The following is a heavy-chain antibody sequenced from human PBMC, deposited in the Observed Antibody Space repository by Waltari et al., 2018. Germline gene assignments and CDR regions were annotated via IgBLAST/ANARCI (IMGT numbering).Heavy chain of an antibody. J-gene: IGHJ6*03. D-gene: IGHD3-9*01. CDR1: GYSISSGYY. V-gene: IGHV4-38-2*01. Sequence: QVQLQESGPGLVKPSETLSLTCAVSGYSISSGYYWGWIRQPPGKGLEWIGSIYHSGSPSYHPSLKSLVTVSVDASKNPFSLRLSSVTAADTAVYYCARAYYDILTGYSPYYYYYMDVWGKGTTVTVSS. CDR3: ARAYYDILTGYSPYYYYYMDV. CDR2: IYHSGSP.